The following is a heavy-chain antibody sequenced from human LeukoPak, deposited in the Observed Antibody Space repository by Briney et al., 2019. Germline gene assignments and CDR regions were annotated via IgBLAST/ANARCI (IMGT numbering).Heavy chain of an antibody. J-gene: IGHJ4*02. CDR1: GFAFSNYA. V-gene: IGHV3-23*01. CDR3: ARGGYSYVRVPFDY. CDR2: ISGTDPTT. D-gene: IGHD5-18*01. Sequence: GGSLRLSCAASGFAFSNYAMTWVRQTPGKGLEWVSTISGTDPTTKYADSVKGRFTISRDNSKNTLYLQMNSLRAEDTAVYYCARGGYSYVRVPFDYWGQGTLVTVSS.